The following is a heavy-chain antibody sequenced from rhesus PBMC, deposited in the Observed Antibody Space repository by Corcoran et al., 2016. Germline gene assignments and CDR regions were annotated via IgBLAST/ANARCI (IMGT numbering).Heavy chain of an antibody. CDR3: AKRDSSGWSFFDY. CDR1: GYSFTSSW. CDR2: IYPGHSDT. V-gene: IGHV5S1*01. Sequence: EVQLVQSGAEVKRPGESLRISCKTSGYSFTSSWISWVRQMPGKGLEWMGSIYPGHSDTSYSPSFQGQVTISADKSISTTYLQWSSLKASDTATYYCAKRDSSGWSFFDYWGQGVLVTVSS. D-gene: IGHD6S26*01. J-gene: IGHJ4*01.